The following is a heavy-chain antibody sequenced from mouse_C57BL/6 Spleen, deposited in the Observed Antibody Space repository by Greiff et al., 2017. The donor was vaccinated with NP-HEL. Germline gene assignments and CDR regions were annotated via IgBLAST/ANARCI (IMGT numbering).Heavy chain of an antibody. D-gene: IGHD1-1*01. V-gene: IGHV1-64*01. Sequence: QVQLQQPGAELVKPGASVKLSCKASGCTFTSYWMHWVKQRPGQGLEWIGMIHPNSGSTNYNEKFKSKATLTVDKSSSTAYMQLSSLTSEDSAVYYCARSCDSSLYYYAMDYWGQGTSVTVSS. CDR3: ARSCDSSLYYYAMDY. J-gene: IGHJ4*01. CDR1: GCTFTSYW. CDR2: IHPNSGST.